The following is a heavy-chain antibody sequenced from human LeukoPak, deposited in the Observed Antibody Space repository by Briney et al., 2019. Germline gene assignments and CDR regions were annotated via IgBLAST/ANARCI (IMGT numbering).Heavy chain of an antibody. D-gene: IGHD3-10*01. CDR1: GYTFSGYY. CDR3: ARDPHYYGSGYYYYYMDV. V-gene: IGHV1-2*02. CDR2: INPNSGGT. Sequence: ASVTVSCKASGYTFSGYYMHWVRQAPGQGLEWMGWINPNSGGTNYAQKFQGRVTMTRDTSISTAYMELSRLRSDDTAVYYCARDPHYYGSGYYYYYMDVWGKGTTVTVSS. J-gene: IGHJ6*03.